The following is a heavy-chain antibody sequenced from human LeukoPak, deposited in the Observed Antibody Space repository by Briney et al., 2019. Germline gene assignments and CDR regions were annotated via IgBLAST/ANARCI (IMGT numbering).Heavy chain of an antibody. J-gene: IGHJ5*02. CDR1: GGSIGGDH. CDR2: TGGA. D-gene: IGHD4-23*01. Sequence: SETLSLTCTVSGGSIGGDHWSWIRQPPGKGLEWIGNTGGADYNPSLRSRVTISVDTSKNQFSLKLTSVTAADTAVYFCAVYFAGHGGRGTWGQGAQVTVSS. CDR3: AVYFAGHGGRGT. V-gene: IGHV4-4*09.